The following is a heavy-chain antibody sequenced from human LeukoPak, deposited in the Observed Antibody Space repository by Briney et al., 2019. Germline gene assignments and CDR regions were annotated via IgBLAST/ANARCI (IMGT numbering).Heavy chain of an antibody. CDR3: AKDLLPNNGPEFDY. J-gene: IGHJ4*02. V-gene: IGHV3-9*01. D-gene: IGHD3-22*01. Sequence: GRSLRLSCVASGFTFDDYAMHWVRQAPGKGLEWVSGISWNSGSIGYADSVKGRFTISRDNAKNSLYLQMNSLRAEDTALYYCAKDLLPNNGPEFDYWGQGTLATVSS. CDR2: ISWNSGSI. CDR1: GFTFDDYA.